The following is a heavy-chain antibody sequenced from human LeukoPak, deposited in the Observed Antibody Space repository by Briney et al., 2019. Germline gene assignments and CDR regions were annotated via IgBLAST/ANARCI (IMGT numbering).Heavy chain of an antibody. D-gene: IGHD2-8*01. Sequence: GGSLRLSCAASGFTFSSYGMHWVRQAPGKGLEWVAFIRYDGSNKYYADSVKGRFSISRDSSKNILYLQMNSLRADDTAVYYCAKDRCSNGIGCYYYYMDVWGKGTTVTISS. V-gene: IGHV3-30*02. CDR2: IRYDGSNK. CDR1: GFTFSSYG. CDR3: AKDRCSNGIGCYYYYMDV. J-gene: IGHJ6*03.